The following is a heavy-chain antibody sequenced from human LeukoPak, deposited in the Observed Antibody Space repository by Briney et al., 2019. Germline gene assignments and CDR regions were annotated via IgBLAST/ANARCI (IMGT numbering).Heavy chain of an antibody. D-gene: IGHD5-18*01. J-gene: IGHJ4*02. CDR1: GFTVSSNS. CDR2: ISSDGSNK. Sequence: GGSLRLSCTVSGFTVSSNSMSWVRQAPGKGLEWVAVISSDGSNKYYADSVKGRLTISRDNSQNTLYLQMNSLRDEDTAVYYCAKNEGGWYSYGYSLDYWGQGTLVTVSS. V-gene: IGHV3-30*18. CDR3: AKNEGGWYSYGYSLDY.